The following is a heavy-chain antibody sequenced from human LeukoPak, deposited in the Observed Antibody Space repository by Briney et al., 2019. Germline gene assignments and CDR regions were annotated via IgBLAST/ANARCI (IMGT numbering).Heavy chain of an antibody. CDR1: GYTFTGYY. CDR3: ARHDYGDYVGYFDY. CDR2: INPNSGGT. V-gene: IGHV1-2*02. J-gene: IGHJ4*02. Sequence: ASVKVSCKASGYTFTGYYMHWVRQAPGQGLEWMGWINPNSGGTNYAQKFQGRVTMTRDTSISTAYMELSRLRSDDTAVYYSARHDYGDYVGYFDYWGQGTLVTVSS. D-gene: IGHD4-17*01.